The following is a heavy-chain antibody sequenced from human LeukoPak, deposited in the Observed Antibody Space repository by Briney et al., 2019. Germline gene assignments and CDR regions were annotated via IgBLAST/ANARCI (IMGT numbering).Heavy chain of an antibody. CDR1: GFTFDDYG. V-gene: IGHV3-20*04. CDR2: INWNGGST. D-gene: IGHD6-13*01. J-gene: IGHJ2*01. Sequence: GGSLRLSCAASGFTFDDYGMSWVRQAPGKGLEWVSGINWNGGSTGYADSVKGRFTISRDNAKNSLYLEMNSLRAEDTAVYYCARGGSSTWYWYLDLWGRGTLVTVSS. CDR3: ARGGSSTWYWYLDL.